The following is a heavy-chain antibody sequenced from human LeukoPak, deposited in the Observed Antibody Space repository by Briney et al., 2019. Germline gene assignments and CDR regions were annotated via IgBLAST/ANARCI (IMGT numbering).Heavy chain of an antibody. CDR2: IKQDGSEK. CDR1: GFTFGTYW. V-gene: IGHV3-7*01. D-gene: IGHD1-26*01. Sequence: GGSLRLSCAASGFTFGTYWMAWVRQAPGKGPEWVANIKQDGSEKYYVDSVKGRFTISRDNAQNSLYLQMNSLRAEDTSVYYCARDASGSLDYWGQGTLVTVSS. CDR3: ARDASGSLDY. J-gene: IGHJ4*02.